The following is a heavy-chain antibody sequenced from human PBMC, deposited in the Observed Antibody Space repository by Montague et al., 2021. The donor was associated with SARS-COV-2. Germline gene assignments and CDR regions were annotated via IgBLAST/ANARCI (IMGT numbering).Heavy chain of an antibody. Sequence: SETLSLTCTVSGGSISNYYWSWTRQPPGRGLEWIGYIYYSGSTDYSPTLKSRVTISLDTSKNQFSLKVTSVTAAGTAVYYCARGGGYYNYGLDVWGPGTTVTVSS. V-gene: IGHV4-59*01. CDR3: ARGGGYYNYGLDV. CDR1: GGSISNYY. D-gene: IGHD3-22*01. J-gene: IGHJ6*02. CDR2: IYYSGST.